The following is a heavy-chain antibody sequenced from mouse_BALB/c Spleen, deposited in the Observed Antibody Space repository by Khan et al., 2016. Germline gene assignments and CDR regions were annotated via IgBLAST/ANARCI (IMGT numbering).Heavy chain of an antibody. D-gene: IGHD1-1*01. V-gene: IGHV3-1*02. CDR2: INYNGGT. J-gene: IGHJ2*01. CDR1: GYSITSGYS. CDR3: ARDFYGSSYFDY. Sequence: EVQLQESGPDLVKPSQSLSLTCTVTGYSITSGYSWHWIRQFPGNKLEWMGYINYNGGTNSHPSLNSRISITRHTSKNQFFLQLNSVITEDTATYYCARDFYGSSYFDYWGHGTTLTVSS.